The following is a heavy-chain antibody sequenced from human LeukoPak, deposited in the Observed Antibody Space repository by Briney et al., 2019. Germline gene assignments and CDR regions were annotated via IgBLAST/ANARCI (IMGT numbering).Heavy chain of an antibody. D-gene: IGHD3-22*01. CDR2: IYTSGST. V-gene: IGHV4-61*09. J-gene: IGHJ4*02. CDR3: ARHEDSSGYYYTEY. Sequence: PSETLSLTCTVSGGSISSNIYYWTWIRQPAGKGLEWIGHIYTSGSTKYNPSLKSRITISVDTSKNQFSLKLSSVTAADTAVYYCARHEDSSGYYYTEYWGQGTLVTVSS. CDR1: GGSISSNIYY.